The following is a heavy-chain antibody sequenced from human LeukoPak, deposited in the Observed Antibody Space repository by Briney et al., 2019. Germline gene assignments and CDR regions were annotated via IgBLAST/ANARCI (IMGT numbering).Heavy chain of an antibody. CDR1: GGSISSYY. J-gene: IGHJ4*02. D-gene: IGHD3-10*01. CDR3: ARRAVLLWFGELLAPYDY. Sequence: SETLSLTCTVSGGSISSYYWSWIRQPPGKGLEWIGYIYYSGSTNYNPSLKSRVTISVDTSKNPFSLKLSSVTAADTAVYYCARRAVLLWFGELLAPYDYWGQGTLVTVSS. CDR2: IYYSGST. V-gene: IGHV4-59*08.